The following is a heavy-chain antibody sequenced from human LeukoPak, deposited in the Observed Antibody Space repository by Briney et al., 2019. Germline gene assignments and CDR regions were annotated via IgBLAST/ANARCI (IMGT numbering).Heavy chain of an antibody. CDR3: APRGGGADHC. Sequence: GSLRLPCAASGFTFSSHAMAWVRQAPGKGLEWVSAISGGGGSTYYAHSVKGRFTISRDNSKNTLYLQMNSLRAEDTAVYYCAPRGGGADHCWGQGTLVTVSS. J-gene: IGHJ4*02. CDR1: GFTFSSHA. D-gene: IGHD1-26*01. V-gene: IGHV3-23*01. CDR2: ISGGGGST.